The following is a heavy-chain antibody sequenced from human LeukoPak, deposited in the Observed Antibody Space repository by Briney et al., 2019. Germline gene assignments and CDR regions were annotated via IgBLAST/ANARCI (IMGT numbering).Heavy chain of an antibody. V-gene: IGHV1-3*01. J-gene: IGHJ4*02. Sequence: ASVKVSCKASGCTFTSYAMHWVRQAPGQRLEWMGWINAGNGNTKYSQKFQGRVTITRDTSASTAYMELSSLRSEDTAVYYCARDSGYSYAPPDYWGQGTLVTVSS. CDR2: INAGNGNT. D-gene: IGHD5-18*01. CDR3: ARDSGYSYAPPDY. CDR1: GCTFTSYA.